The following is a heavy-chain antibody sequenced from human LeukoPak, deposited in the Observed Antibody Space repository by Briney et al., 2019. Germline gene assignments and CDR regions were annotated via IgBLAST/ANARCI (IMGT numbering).Heavy chain of an antibody. CDR3: ARSLRDYDFWSDLGPRYMDV. J-gene: IGHJ6*03. Sequence: SETLSLTCAVSGYSISSGYYWGWIRQPPGKGLEWIGSIYHSGSTYYNPSLKSRVTISVDTSKNQFSLKLSSVTAAGTAVYYCARSLRDYDFWSDLGPRYMDVWGKGTTVTVSS. D-gene: IGHD3-3*01. V-gene: IGHV4-38-2*01. CDR1: GYSISSGYY. CDR2: IYHSGST.